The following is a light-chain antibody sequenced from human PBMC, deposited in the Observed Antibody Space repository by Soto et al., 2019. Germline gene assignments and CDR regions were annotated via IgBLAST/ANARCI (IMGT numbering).Light chain of an antibody. CDR2: DAS. J-gene: IGKJ4*01. CDR1: QSVSSY. Sequence: EIVLAQSPATPSLSPGERATLSFRASQSVSSYLAWYQQKPGQAPRLLIYDASNRATGIPARFSGSGSGTDFTLTISSLEPEDFAVYYCQQRSNWLTFGGGTKVDIK. CDR3: QQRSNWLT. V-gene: IGKV3-11*01.